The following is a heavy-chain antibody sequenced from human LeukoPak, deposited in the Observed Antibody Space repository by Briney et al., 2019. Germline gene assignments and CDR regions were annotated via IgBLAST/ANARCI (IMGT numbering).Heavy chain of an antibody. CDR3: ARDNSVEDTAWWFDP. V-gene: IGHV3-9*01. J-gene: IGHJ5*02. Sequence: PGGSLRLSCAASGFTFDDYAMHWVRQAPGKGLEWVSGISWNSGSIGYADSVKGRFTISRDNAKNSLYLQMNSLRAEDTAVYYCARDNSVEDTAWWFDPWGQGTLVTVSS. CDR1: GFTFDDYA. CDR2: ISWNSGSI. D-gene: IGHD4-23*01.